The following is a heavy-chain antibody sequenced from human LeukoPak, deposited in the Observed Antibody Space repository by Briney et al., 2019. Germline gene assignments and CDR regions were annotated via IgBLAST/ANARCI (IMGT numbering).Heavy chain of an antibody. J-gene: IGHJ4*02. D-gene: IGHD5-12*01. V-gene: IGHV3-66*01. CDR1: GLTVSSNY. CDR2: IYSGSST. Sequence: GGSLRLSCAASGLTVSSNYMSWVRPAPGKGLEWVSLIYSGSSTYYADSVKGRFTISRDKSKNTLYLQMSSLRVEDTAVYYCAMGAIVATIDYWGQGTLATVSS. CDR3: AMGAIVATIDY.